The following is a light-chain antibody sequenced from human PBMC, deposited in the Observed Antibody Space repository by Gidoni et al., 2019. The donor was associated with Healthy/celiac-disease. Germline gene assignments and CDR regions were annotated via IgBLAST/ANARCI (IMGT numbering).Light chain of an antibody. Sequence: ELVLTQSPATLSLSPGERATLSCRASQSVSSYLAWYQQKPGQAPRLLIYDASNRATGIPARFSGSGSGTDFTLNISSLEPEDFAVYYCQQRSNWAITFGQGTRLEIK. CDR1: QSVSSY. V-gene: IGKV3-11*01. CDR3: QQRSNWAIT. J-gene: IGKJ5*01. CDR2: DAS.